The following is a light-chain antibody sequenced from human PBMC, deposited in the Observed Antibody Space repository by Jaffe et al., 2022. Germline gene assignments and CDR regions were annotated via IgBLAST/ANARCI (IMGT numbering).Light chain of an antibody. CDR1: SSDVGGYNY. CDR2: EVS. Sequence: QSALTQPASVSGSPGQSITISCTGTSSDVGGYNYVSWYQQHPGKAPKLMIYEVSNRPSGISHRFSGSKSGNTASLTISGLQAEDEADYYCSSHTSTSTVLFGGGTKLTVL. V-gene: IGLV2-14*01. J-gene: IGLJ2*01. CDR3: SSHTSTSTVL.